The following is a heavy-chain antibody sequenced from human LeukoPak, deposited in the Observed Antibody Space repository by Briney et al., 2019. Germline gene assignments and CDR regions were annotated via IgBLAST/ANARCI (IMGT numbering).Heavy chain of an antibody. CDR1: GGSISSGSYY. CDR3: ARFLYYYDSSGYYYYYYMDV. D-gene: IGHD3-22*01. V-gene: IGHV4-61*02. Sequence: PSQTLSLTCTASGGSISSGSYYWSWIRQPAWKGLEWIGRIYTSGSTNYNPSLKSRVTISVDTSKNQFFLKLSSVTAADTAVYYCARFLYYYDSSGYYYYYYMDVWGKGTTVTVSS. J-gene: IGHJ6*03. CDR2: IYTSGST.